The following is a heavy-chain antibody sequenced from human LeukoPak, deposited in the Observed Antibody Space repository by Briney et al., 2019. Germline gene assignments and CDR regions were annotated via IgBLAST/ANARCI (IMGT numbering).Heavy chain of an antibody. CDR3: AKDLYLGAAAGIATTLMDV. D-gene: IGHD6-13*01. J-gene: IGHJ6*04. V-gene: IGHV3-23*01. CDR2: ISGSGGST. Sequence: PGGSLRLSCAASGFTFSSYGMSWVRQAPGKGLEWVSAISGSGGSTYYADSVKGRFTISRDNSKNTLYLQMNSLRAEDTAVYYCAKDLYLGAAAGIATTLMDVWGKGTTVTISS. CDR1: GFTFSSYG.